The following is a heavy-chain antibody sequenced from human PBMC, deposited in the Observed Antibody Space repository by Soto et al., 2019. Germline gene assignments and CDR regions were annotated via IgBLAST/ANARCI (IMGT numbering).Heavy chain of an antibody. Sequence: GGSLRLSCAASGFTFSSYAMSWVRQAPGKGLEWVSGINDGGIYTYYADSVKGRFTISRDNPKNTLYLQMNSLRAEDTAVYYCAKGSHFDYWGQGTLVTVSS. CDR2: INDGGIYT. CDR1: GFTFSSYA. V-gene: IGHV3-23*01. CDR3: AKGSHFDY. J-gene: IGHJ4*02.